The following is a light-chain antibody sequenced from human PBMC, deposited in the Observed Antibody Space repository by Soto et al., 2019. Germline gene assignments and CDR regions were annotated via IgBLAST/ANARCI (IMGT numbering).Light chain of an antibody. CDR3: SSYTSITTVV. CDR2: EVS. CDR1: SSDIGGYNY. Sequence: QSVRTQPASVSVSPGQSITISCTGTSSDIGGYNYVSWYQQHPGKAPKLIIYEVSNRPSGVSNRFSGSKSGNTASLTISGLQAEDESDYYCSSYTSITTVVFGTGTKVTVL. V-gene: IGLV2-14*01. J-gene: IGLJ1*01.